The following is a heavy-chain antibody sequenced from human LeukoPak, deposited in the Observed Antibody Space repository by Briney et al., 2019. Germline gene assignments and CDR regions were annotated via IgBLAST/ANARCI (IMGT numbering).Heavy chain of an antibody. CDR1: GFTFSNYV. CDR2: IIGTSSYT. J-gene: IGHJ4*02. V-gene: IGHV3-23*01. CDR3: AKGSNFYASGSHFDV. Sequence: GGSLRLSCVASGFTFSNYVMYWVRQVPGKGLEGVLGIIGTSSYTYSADFVKGRFTISRDNSMNTLWLQMNSLRVEDAAVYYCAKGSNFYASGSHFDVWGQGTLVTVSS. D-gene: IGHD3-10*01.